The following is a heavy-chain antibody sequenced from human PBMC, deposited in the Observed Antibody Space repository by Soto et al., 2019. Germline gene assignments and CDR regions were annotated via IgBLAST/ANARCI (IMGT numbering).Heavy chain of an antibody. CDR3: ARGSIAAAGTWPCYYYGMDV. V-gene: IGHV4-61*08. J-gene: IGHJ6*02. Sequence: PSETLSLTCTVSGASINNNDYYWSWIRQTPGKGLEWIGYIYYSGSTNYNPSLKSRVTISVDTSKNQFSLKLSSVTAADTAVYYCARGSIAAAGTWPCYYYGMDVWGQGTTVTVSS. D-gene: IGHD6-13*01. CDR1: GASINNNDYY. CDR2: IYYSGST.